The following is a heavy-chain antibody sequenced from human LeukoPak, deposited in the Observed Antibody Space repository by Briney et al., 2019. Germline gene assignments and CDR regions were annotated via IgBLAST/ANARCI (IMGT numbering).Heavy chain of an antibody. CDR3: ARDYCSSTSCYTGRVDY. CDR2: INPNSGGT. J-gene: IGHJ4*02. D-gene: IGHD2-2*02. Sequence: GASVKVSCKASGYTFTGYYMHWVRQAPGQGLEWMGWINPNSGGTNYAQKFQGRVTMTRDTSISTAYMELSRLRSDDTAVYYCARDYCSSTSCYTGRVDYWGQGTLVTASS. CDR1: GYTFTGYY. V-gene: IGHV1-2*02.